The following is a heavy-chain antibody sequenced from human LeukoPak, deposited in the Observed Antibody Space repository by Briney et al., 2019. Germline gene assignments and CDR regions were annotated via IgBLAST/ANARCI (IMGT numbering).Heavy chain of an antibody. Sequence: GGSLRLSCAASGFTFSRYGMSWVRQAPGKGLEWVSAISPSGDHTYYRDSVKGRFTISRDNSKNSLYLQMNSLRAEDTAVYYCAELGITMIGGVWGKGTTVTISS. CDR1: GFTFSRYG. D-gene: IGHD3-10*02. CDR2: ISPSGDHT. J-gene: IGHJ6*04. CDR3: AELGITMIGGV. V-gene: IGHV3-23*01.